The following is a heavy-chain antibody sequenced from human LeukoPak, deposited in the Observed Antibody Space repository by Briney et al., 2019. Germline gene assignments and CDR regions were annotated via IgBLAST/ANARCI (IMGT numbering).Heavy chain of an antibody. CDR3: ARQRSVSPITGTTGFDAFDI. Sequence: SETLSLTCTVSGGSISSYYWSWIRQPPGKGLEWIGCIYTSGSTNFNPSLKSRVTISVDTSKNQFSLKLSSVTAADTAVYYCARQRSVSPITGTTGFDAFDIWGQGTMVTVSS. CDR2: IYTSGST. V-gene: IGHV4-4*09. J-gene: IGHJ3*02. D-gene: IGHD1-7*01. CDR1: GGSISSYY.